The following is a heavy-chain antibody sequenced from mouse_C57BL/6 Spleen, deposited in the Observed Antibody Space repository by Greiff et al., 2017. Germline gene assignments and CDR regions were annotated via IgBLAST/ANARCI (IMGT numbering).Heavy chain of an antibody. D-gene: IGHD2-1*01. J-gene: IGHJ4*01. CDR3: ARQLLWAPTDAMDY. CDR1: GYTFTDYN. CDR2: INPNNGGT. V-gene: IGHV1-22*01. Sequence: VQLKQSGPELVKPGASVKMSCKASGYTFTDYNMHWVKQSHGKSLEWIGYINPNNGGTSYNQKFKGKATLTVNKSSSTAYMELRSLTSEDSAVYYCARQLLWAPTDAMDYWGQGTSVTVSS.